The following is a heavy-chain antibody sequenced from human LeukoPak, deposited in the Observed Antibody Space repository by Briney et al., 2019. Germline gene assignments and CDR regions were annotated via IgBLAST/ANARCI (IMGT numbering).Heavy chain of an antibody. Sequence: GGSLRLSCAATGLSVSSNFMSWVRQAPGKGLEWVSVIYGGGSTYYADSVKGRFTISRDTPKNTLYLQMNSLRAEDTAVYYCARDDDWNYEDYWGQGTLVTVSS. D-gene: IGHD1-7*01. J-gene: IGHJ4*02. CDR3: ARDDDWNYEDY. CDR2: IYGGGST. V-gene: IGHV3-53*01. CDR1: GLSVSSNF.